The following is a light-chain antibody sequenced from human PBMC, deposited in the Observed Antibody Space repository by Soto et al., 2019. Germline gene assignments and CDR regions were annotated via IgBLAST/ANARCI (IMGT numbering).Light chain of an antibody. CDR3: QQYAAQSPWT. Sequence: DVQMTQSPSTLSASVGDKVTITCRASQSLPSTWLAWVQQRPGKAPNVLIYKGSALASGVSSRFSGSGSGTEFTLTISSLQPDDCATYFCQQYAAQSPWTFGQGTRV. J-gene: IGKJ1*01. CDR2: KGS. V-gene: IGKV1-5*03. CDR1: QSLPSTW.